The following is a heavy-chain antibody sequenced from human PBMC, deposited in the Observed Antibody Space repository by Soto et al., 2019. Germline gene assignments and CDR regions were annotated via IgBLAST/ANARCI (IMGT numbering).Heavy chain of an antibody. J-gene: IGHJ4*02. V-gene: IGHV3-23*01. CDR3: AKDPGDSTGEYFDY. Sequence: GGSLRLSCAASGFTFSSYAMSWVRQAPGKGLEWVSAISGSGGSTYYADSVKGRFTISRDKSKKPLYLQMNSLRAEDTAVYYCAKDPGDSTGEYFDYWGQGTLVTVSS. CDR2: ISGSGGST. D-gene: IGHD3-16*01. CDR1: GFTFSSYA.